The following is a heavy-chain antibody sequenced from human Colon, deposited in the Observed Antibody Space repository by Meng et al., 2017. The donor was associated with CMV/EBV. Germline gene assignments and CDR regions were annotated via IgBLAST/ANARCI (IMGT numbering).Heavy chain of an antibody. CDR2: IVPISGTT. D-gene: IGHD5-12*01. Sequence: SGGTFSSHAISWVRQAPGQGLEWMGGIVPISGTTTYAQSFQGRVTITTDASTTTAYMELSGLRSEDTALYFCARGEYSSGYANNWFDPWGQGTLVTVSS. CDR3: ARGEYSSGYANNWFDP. CDR1: GGTFSSHA. V-gene: IGHV1-69*05. J-gene: IGHJ5*02.